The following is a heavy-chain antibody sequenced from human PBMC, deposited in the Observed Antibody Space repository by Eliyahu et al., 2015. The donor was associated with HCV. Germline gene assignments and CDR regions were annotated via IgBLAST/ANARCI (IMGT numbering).Heavy chain of an antibody. CDR1: GFTXXSXW. V-gene: IGHV3-7*01. CDR3: ARGFGQFDS. J-gene: IGHJ4*02. Sequence: EVQLVESXGGLVQPGGSLXLSCAPSGFTXXSXWMTWVRQAPGXGLEWVGNINHDGRERYYVDSVKGRFTSSRDNARKSLFLQMNNLRAEDTAVYYCARGFGQFDSWGQGTLVTVSS. D-gene: IGHD2-21*01. CDR2: INHDGRER.